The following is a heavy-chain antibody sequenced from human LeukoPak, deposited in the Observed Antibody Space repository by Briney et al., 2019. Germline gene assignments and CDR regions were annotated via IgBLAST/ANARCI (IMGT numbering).Heavy chain of an antibody. CDR2: INPNSGGT. D-gene: IGHD4-23*01. Sequence: ASVKVSCKASGYTFTGYYMHWVRQAPGQGLEWMGWINPNSGGTNYAQKFQGGVTMTRDTSISTAYMELSRLRSDDTAVYYCAALMTTVVHTFDYWGQETLVTVSS. J-gene: IGHJ4*02. V-gene: IGHV1-2*02. CDR1: GYTFTGYY. CDR3: AALMTTVVHTFDY.